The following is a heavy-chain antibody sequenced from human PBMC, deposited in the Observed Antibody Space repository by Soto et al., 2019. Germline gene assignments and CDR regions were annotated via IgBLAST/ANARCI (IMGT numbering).Heavy chain of an antibody. CDR2: ISGSGGST. J-gene: IGHJ6*02. CDR3: AKGPTIFGVVIIPDYYYGMYV. CDR1: GFTFSSYA. Sequence: SLRLSCAASGFTFSSYAMSWVRQAPGKGLEWVSAISGSGGSTYYTDSVKGRFTISRDNSKNTLYLQMNSLRAEDTALYYCAKGPTIFGVVIIPDYYYGMYVWGHGTTVTVSS. V-gene: IGHV3-23*01. D-gene: IGHD3-3*01.